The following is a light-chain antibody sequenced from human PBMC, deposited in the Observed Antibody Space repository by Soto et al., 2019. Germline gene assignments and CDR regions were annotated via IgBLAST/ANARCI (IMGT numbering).Light chain of an antibody. CDR1: QSVSSD. CDR3: QQYNNWPRM. Sequence: EIVMTQSPATLSVSPGERATLSCRASQSVSSDLAWYHQKPGQAPRLLIYSASTRATGIPARFSGSGSGTEFTLTINSLQSEDFAVYYCQQYNNWPRMFGQGTKVEIK. CDR2: SAS. J-gene: IGKJ1*01. V-gene: IGKV3-15*01.